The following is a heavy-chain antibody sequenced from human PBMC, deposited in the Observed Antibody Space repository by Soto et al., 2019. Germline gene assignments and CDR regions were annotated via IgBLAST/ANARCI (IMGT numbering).Heavy chain of an antibody. V-gene: IGHV4-59*01. J-gene: IGHJ6*02. Sequence: PAQTLSLTCPVSGDYIRSYYWTWIRQPPAKGLELIGHLSHTACRWNNPSLESRVTIAVDMSKNQFSLKLTSVFTGDTAVYYRARAYGGFDNGFDVWGQGTAV. D-gene: IGHD5-12*01. CDR3: ARAYGGFDNGFDV. CDR2: LSHTACR. CDR1: GDYIRSYY.